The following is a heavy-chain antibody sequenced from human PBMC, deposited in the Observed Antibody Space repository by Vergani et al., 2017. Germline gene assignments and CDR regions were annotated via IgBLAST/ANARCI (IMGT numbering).Heavy chain of an antibody. D-gene: IGHD2-2*01. Sequence: EVQLLESGGGLVQPGGSLRLSCAASGFTFSSYAMSWVRQAPGKGLEWVSAISGSGGSTYYADSVKGRFTISRDNSKNTLYLQMNSLRAEDTAVYYCAKARYCSSTSCHHYYYYGMDVWGQGTTVTVSS. CDR1: GFTFSSYA. CDR2: ISGSGGST. V-gene: IGHV3-23*01. CDR3: AKARYCSSTSCHHYYYYGMDV. J-gene: IGHJ6*02.